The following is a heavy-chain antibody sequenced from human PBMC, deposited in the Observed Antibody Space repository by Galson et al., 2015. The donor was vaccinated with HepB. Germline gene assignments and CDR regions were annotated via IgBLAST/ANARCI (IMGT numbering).Heavy chain of an antibody. CDR2: ISTYNGNT. CDR3: ARAQISMNIGYFDY. Sequence: SVKVSCKASGYTFTNYGITWVRQAPGQGLEWMGWISTYNGNTKYAQKLQGRLTMTTGTSTTTAYMELRSLKSDDTAVYYCARAQISMNIGYFDYWGRGSLVTVSS. CDR1: GYTFTNYG. V-gene: IGHV1-18*01. D-gene: IGHD3-22*01. J-gene: IGHJ4*02.